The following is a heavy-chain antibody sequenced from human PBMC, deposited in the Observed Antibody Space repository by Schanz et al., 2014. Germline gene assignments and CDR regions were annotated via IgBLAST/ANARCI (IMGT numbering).Heavy chain of an antibody. CDR3: ARTLVNGSRKWFVP. D-gene: IGHD3-10*01. CDR2: VYATGRT. V-gene: IGHV4-4*07. Sequence: QVQLQASGPGLVKPSETLSLTCAVSGASVSSFYWSWIRQPAGKGLEWIGHVYATGRTKYNPSLKSRVTMSVDTSQKQISLKLTSVTAADTAVYYCARTLVNGSRKWFVPWGPGTQVTVSS. J-gene: IGHJ5*02. CDR1: GASVSSFY.